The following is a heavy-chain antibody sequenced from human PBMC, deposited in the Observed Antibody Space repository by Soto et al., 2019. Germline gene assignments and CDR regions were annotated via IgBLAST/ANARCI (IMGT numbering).Heavy chain of an antibody. CDR3: TRPAYSSSSGWFDP. V-gene: IGHV3-73*02. D-gene: IGHD6-6*01. Sequence: EVQLVESGGGLVQPGGSLKLSCAASGFTFSGSAMHWVRQASGKGLEWVGRIRSKANSYATAYAASVKGRFTISRDDSKITAYLQMNSLKTEDTAVYYCTRPAYSSSSGWFDPWGQGTLVTVSS. CDR1: GFTFSGSA. CDR2: IRSKANSYAT. J-gene: IGHJ5*02.